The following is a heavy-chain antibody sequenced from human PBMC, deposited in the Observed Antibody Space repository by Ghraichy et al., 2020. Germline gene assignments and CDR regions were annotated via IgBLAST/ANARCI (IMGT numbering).Heavy chain of an antibody. D-gene: IGHD1-26*01. Sequence: SVKVSCKASGGTFSSYAISWVRQAPGQGLEWMGRIIPILGIANYAQKFQGRVTITADKSTSTAYMELSSLRSEDTAVYYCARQNRPLHSGSYKPDAFDIWGQGTMVTVSS. V-gene: IGHV1-69*04. J-gene: IGHJ3*02. CDR1: GGTFSSYA. CDR2: IIPILGIA. CDR3: ARQNRPLHSGSYKPDAFDI.